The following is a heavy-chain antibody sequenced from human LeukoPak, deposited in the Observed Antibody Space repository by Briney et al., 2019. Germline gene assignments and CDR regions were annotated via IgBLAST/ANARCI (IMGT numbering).Heavy chain of an antibody. CDR2: IKQDGSEK. J-gene: IGHJ3*02. Sequence: GGSLRLSCAASGFTFSSYWMSWVRQAPGKGLEWVATIKQDGSEKYYVDSVKGRFTISRDNAKNSLYLQMNSLRADDTVVYSGGCDQLLNDALDTWGPGTMVNVSS. CDR1: GFTFSSYW. CDR3: GCDQLLNDALDT. V-gene: IGHV3-7*03. D-gene: IGHD2-2*01.